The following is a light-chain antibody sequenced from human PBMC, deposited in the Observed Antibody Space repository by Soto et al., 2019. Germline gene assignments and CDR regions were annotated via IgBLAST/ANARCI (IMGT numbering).Light chain of an antibody. Sequence: QSVLTQPPSVSGAPGQRVTISCTGSSSSIGAGYDVHWYQQLPGTAPRLLIYADNNRPSGVPDRFSGSKSGSSASLAITGLQAEDEADYYCQCYDSSPHVVFGGGTKLTVL. CDR3: QCYDSSPHVV. J-gene: IGLJ2*01. CDR1: SSSIGAGYD. V-gene: IGLV1-40*01. CDR2: ADN.